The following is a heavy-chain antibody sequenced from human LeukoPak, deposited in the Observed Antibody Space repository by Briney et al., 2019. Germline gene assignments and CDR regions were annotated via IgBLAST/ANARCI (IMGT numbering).Heavy chain of an antibody. V-gene: IGHV3-23*01. Sequence: PGGSLRLSCAASGFTFSSYAMSWVRQAPGKGLEWVSAISGSGGSTYYADSVKGRFTISRDNSKNTLYLQMNSLRAEDTAVYYCAKDQIQLRWTPCPYYFDYWGQGTLVTVSS. D-gene: IGHD5-18*01. CDR2: ISGSGGST. J-gene: IGHJ4*02. CDR1: GFTFSSYA. CDR3: AKDQIQLRWTPCPYYFDY.